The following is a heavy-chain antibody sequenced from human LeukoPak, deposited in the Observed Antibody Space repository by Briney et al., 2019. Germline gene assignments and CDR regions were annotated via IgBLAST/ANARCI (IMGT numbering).Heavy chain of an antibody. CDR3: ARSGSIWYGDYYYYYMDV. V-gene: IGHV3-21*01. D-gene: IGHD6-13*01. Sequence: GGSLRLSCAASGFTFSSYSMNWVRQAPGKGLEWVSSISSSSSYIYYADSVKGRFTISRDNAKNSLYLQMNSLRAEDTAVYYCARSGSIWYGDYYYYYMDVWGKGTTVTVS. CDR2: ISSSSSYI. J-gene: IGHJ6*03. CDR1: GFTFSSYS.